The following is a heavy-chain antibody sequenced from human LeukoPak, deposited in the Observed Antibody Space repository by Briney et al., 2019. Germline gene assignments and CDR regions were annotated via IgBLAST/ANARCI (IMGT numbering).Heavy chain of an antibody. D-gene: IGHD2-15*01. V-gene: IGHV3-30*18. CDR1: GFTFSSYG. J-gene: IGHJ6*02. CDR2: ISYDGSNK. CDR3: AKDQYCSGGSCYRTGYYYGMDV. Sequence: PGGSLRLSCSASGFTFSSYGMHWVRQAPGKGLEWVAVISYDGSNKFHADSVKGRFTISRDNSKNTLYLQMNSLRADDTAVYYCAKDQYCSGGSCYRTGYYYGMDVWGQRTTVTVSS.